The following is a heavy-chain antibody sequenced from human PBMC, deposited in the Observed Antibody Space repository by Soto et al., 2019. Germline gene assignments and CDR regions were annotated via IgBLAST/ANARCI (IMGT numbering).Heavy chain of an antibody. CDR3: AKAEYSSSSHDAFDI. J-gene: IGHJ3*02. D-gene: IGHD6-6*01. CDR1: GFTFSSYA. V-gene: IGHV3-23*01. Sequence: SGGSLRLSCAASGFTFSSYAMSWVRQAPGKGLEWVSAISGIGGSTYYADSVKGRFTISRDNSKNTLYLQMNSLRAEDTAVYYCAKAEYSSSSHDAFDIWGQGTMVTVSS. CDR2: ISGIGGST.